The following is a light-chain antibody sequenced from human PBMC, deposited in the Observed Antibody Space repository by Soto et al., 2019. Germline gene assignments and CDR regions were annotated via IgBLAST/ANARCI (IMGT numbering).Light chain of an antibody. CDR1: SSDIDDYNY. CDR3: SSYSTSNTR. Sequence: QSALTQPASVSGSPGQSITISCTGTSSDIDDYNYVSWYQQYPGKAPKLMIYDVSKRPSGVSHRFSGSKSGNTASLTISGLQAEDEADYYCSSYSTSNTRFGGGTKVTVL. J-gene: IGLJ2*01. CDR2: DVS. V-gene: IGLV2-14*01.